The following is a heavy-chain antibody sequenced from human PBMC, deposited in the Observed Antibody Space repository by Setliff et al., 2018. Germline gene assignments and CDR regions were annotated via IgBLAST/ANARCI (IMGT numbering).Heavy chain of an antibody. Sequence: ASVKVSCKASGYTFTSYGISWVRQAPGQGLEWMGWISAYNGNTNYAQKLQGRVTMTTDTSTSTAYMELRSLRSDDTAVYYCARGRAHYYFSGSFMDYWGQGTLVTVSS. D-gene: IGHD3-10*01. CDR1: GYTFTSYG. CDR3: ARGRAHYYFSGSFMDY. J-gene: IGHJ4*02. CDR2: ISAYNGNT. V-gene: IGHV1-18*01.